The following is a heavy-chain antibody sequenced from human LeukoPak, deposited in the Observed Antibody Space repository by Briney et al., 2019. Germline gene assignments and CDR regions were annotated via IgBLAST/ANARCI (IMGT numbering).Heavy chain of an antibody. J-gene: IGHJ6*03. CDR1: GFTFSDYN. D-gene: IGHD2-8*02. CDR2: ISRSGSTK. Sequence: GGSLRLSCAASGFTFSDYNMRWIRQAPGKGLEWVSSISRSGSTKYYADSVKGRFTISRDNAKNTLYLQMNSLRAEDTAVYYCARDVLYYYYYMDVWGKGTTVTVSS. V-gene: IGHV3-11*04. CDR3: ARDVLYYYYYMDV.